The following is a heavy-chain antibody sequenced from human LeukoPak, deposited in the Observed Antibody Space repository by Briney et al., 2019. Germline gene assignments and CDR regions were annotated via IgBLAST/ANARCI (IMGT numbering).Heavy chain of an antibody. CDR3: ARVFASDYYYYYMDV. CDR1: GYTFTSYA. J-gene: IGHJ6*03. CDR2: ISAYNGNT. V-gene: IGHV1-18*01. D-gene: IGHD2-21*01. Sequence: ASVKVSCKASGYTFTSYAMNWVRQAPGQGLEWMGWISAYNGNTNYAQKLQGRVTMTTDTSTSTAYMELRSLRSDDTAVYYCARVFASDYYYYYMDVWGKGTTVTVSS.